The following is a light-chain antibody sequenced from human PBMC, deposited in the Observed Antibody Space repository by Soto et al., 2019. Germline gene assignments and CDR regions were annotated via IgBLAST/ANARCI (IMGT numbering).Light chain of an antibody. CDR1: QSVSSSY. Sequence: DIVLTQSPGTLSLSPGERATLSCRASQSVSSSYLAWYRQKPGQAPRLLIHGTSSRATGTPDRFTGSGSGTDFTLTITRLEPEDFAVYYCQQYGTSQITFGQGTRLEIK. CDR3: QQYGTSQIT. CDR2: GTS. J-gene: IGKJ5*01. V-gene: IGKV3-20*01.